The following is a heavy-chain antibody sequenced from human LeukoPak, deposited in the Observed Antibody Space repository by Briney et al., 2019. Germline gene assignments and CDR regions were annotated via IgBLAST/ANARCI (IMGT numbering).Heavy chain of an antibody. CDR1: GGSISSYY. J-gene: IGHJ3*02. Sequence: SETLSLTCTVSGGSISSYYWSWIRQPPGKGLEWIGYIYYSGSTNYNPPLKSRVTISVDTSKNQFSLKLSSVTAADTAVYYCARATVVTPDAFDIWGQGTMVTVSS. V-gene: IGHV4-59*01. CDR2: IYYSGST. D-gene: IGHD4-23*01. CDR3: ARATVVTPDAFDI.